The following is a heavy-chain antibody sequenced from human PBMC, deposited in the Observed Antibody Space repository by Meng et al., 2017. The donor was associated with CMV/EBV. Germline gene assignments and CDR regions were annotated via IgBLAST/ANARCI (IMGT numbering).Heavy chain of an antibody. CDR3: VRESSTFSWSEHLQH. V-gene: IGHV3-7*01. D-gene: IGHD2-2*01. CDR1: GFSFSRYW. Sequence: GGSLRLSCAASGFSFSRYWMTWVRRAPGKGLEWVANIRQDGSEAYYVDSVKGRFTIFRDNTKNSLFLQMDSLSAEDTAIYYCVRESSTFSWSEHLQHWGQGTLVTVSS. J-gene: IGHJ1*01. CDR2: IRQDGSEA.